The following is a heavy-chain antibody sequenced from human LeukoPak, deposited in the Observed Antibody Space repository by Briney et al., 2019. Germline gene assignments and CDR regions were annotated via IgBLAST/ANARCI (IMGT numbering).Heavy chain of an antibody. Sequence: PGGSLRLSCAASGFTFSYAWMNWVRQAPGKGLEWVGCIKSKADGGTTDYAAPVKGRFTISRDDSKNTLYLQMNSLKTEDTAVYYCTTSYYDTLTGSSPFDYWGQGTLVTVSS. CDR1: GFTFSYAW. CDR2: IKSKADGGTT. V-gene: IGHV3-15*01. D-gene: IGHD3-9*01. CDR3: TTSYYDTLTGSSPFDY. J-gene: IGHJ4*02.